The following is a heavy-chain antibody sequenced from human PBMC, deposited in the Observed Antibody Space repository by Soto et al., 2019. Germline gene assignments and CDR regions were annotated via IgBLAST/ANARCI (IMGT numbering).Heavy chain of an antibody. J-gene: IGHJ2*01. CDR1: GGSISSGGYY. CDR3: ARDHCSSARCFFWYFDL. D-gene: IGHD2-2*01. V-gene: IGHV4-31*03. Sequence: QVQLQESGPGLVKPSQTLSLTCTVFGGSISSGGYYWSWIRQHPGKGLEGIGYIYYSGSTYHNPSPKSRVTISVDTSKNQCSLQLSSVTAADTAVYYCARDHCSSARCFFWYFDLWGRGTLVTVSS. CDR2: IYYSGST.